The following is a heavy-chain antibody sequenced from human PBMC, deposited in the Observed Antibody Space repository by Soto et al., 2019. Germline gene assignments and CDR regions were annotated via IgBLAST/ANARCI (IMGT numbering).Heavy chain of an antibody. CDR3: ARGLGEQWLAYYFDY. J-gene: IGHJ4*02. Sequence: QVQLVESGGGVVQPGRSLRLSCAASGFTFSSYAMHWVRQAPGKGLEWVAVISYDGSNKYYADSVKGRFTISRDNSKNTLYLQMNSVRGEDTAVYYCARGLGEQWLAYYFDYWGQGTLVTVSS. CDR2: ISYDGSNK. V-gene: IGHV3-30-3*01. CDR1: GFTFSSYA. D-gene: IGHD6-19*01.